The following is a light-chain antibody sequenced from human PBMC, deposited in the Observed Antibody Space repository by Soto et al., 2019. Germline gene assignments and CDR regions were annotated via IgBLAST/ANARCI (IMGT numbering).Light chain of an antibody. Sequence: EIVLTQSPGTLSFSPGERATLSCRASQSVSSSYLAWYQQKPGQAPRLLIYGASSRATGIPDRFSGSGSGTAFTLTISRLEPEDFAVYYCQQYGSSPSWTFGQGTKVEIK. CDR2: GAS. CDR1: QSVSSSY. V-gene: IGKV3-20*01. J-gene: IGKJ1*01. CDR3: QQYGSSPSWT.